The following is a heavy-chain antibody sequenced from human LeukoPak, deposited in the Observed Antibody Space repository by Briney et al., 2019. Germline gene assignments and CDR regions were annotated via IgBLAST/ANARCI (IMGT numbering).Heavy chain of an antibody. CDR3: ARAGSYRLTTTL. CDR2: ISYSGST. D-gene: IGHD4-17*01. CDR1: GGSISPYY. J-gene: IGHJ4*02. Sequence: SETLSLTCAVSGGSISPYYWMWIRQPPGKGLEWIGYISYSGSTSFNPSLKSRVTISLDASTNQVSLKLRSVTAADTAVYYCARAGSYRLTTTLWGQGTLVTVSS. V-gene: IGHV4-59*01.